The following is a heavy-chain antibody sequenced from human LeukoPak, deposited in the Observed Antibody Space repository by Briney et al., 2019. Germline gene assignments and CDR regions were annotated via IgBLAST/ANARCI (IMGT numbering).Heavy chain of an antibody. CDR2: XXXSSSYI. CDR1: GFTFSAYS. J-gene: IGHJ4*02. V-gene: IGHV3-21*01. D-gene: IGHD3-9*01. Sequence: GGSXXLSXXDSGFTFSAYSMNWVRQAPGKGGGGXXXXXXSSSYIYYADSVKGRFTIYREKAKNTLYMQMNSLRAEDTAVYYCARDDRRYDILTCYSADYWGQGTLVTVSS. CDR3: ARDDRRYDILTCYSADY.